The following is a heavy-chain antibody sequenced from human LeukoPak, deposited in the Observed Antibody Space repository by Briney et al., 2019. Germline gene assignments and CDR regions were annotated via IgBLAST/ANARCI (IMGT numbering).Heavy chain of an antibody. CDR1: GFTFRSYA. CDR3: ANSGLFPYENLTGCSYGPLDY. CDR2: ISGSGGSK. Sequence: GGSLRLSCAASGFTFRSYAMRWVRQAPGRGLEWATAISGSGGSKYFADFVRGRFTISRDNSKNTLHLQMNRLSADNPVVYYCANSGLFPYENLTGCSYGPLDYWAEGTRVSVPS. J-gene: IGHJ4*02. V-gene: IGHV3-23*01. D-gene: IGHD3-9*01.